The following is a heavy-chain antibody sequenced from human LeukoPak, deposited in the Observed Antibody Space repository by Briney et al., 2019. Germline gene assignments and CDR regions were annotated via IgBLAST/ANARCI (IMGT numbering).Heavy chain of an antibody. J-gene: IGHJ4*02. CDR2: IYYSGST. CDR3: ARGDVGYCSSTSCHYFDY. CDR1: GGSISSYY. V-gene: IGHV4-59*01. D-gene: IGHD2-2*01. Sequence: SETLSLTCTVSGGSISSYYWSWIQQPPGKGLEWIGYIYYSGSTNYNPSLKSRVTISVDTSKNQFSLKLSSVTAADTAVYYCARGDVGYCSSTSCHYFDYWGQGTLVTVSS.